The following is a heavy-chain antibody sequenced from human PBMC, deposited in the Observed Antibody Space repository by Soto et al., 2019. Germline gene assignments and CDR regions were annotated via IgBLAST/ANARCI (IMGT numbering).Heavy chain of an antibody. CDR3: ARDAYGSTTRCNDGMDV. CDR2: ISHSGST. V-gene: IGHV4-34*01. CDR1: CGSFSGYY. Sequence: WVTLSLTCGAYCGSFSGYYWTWIRQPPGKGLECIGEISHSGSTNYNPSLRRRVTISLDTSKNQFSLKLSSVTAAATAVYYFARDAYGSTTRCNDGMDVWGQGTTVTVSS. J-gene: IGHJ6*02. D-gene: IGHD2-2*01.